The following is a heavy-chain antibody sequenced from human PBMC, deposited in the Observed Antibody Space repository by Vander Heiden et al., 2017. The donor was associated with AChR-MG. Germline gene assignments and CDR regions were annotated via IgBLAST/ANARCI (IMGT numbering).Heavy chain of an antibody. CDR1: GYSISSGGY. Sequence: QVQLQESGPGLVKPSETLSLTCVVSGYSISSGGYWGWIRQPPGKGLEWIGSIYYDGSTYYNPSLKSRVTISVDTSKNQFSLTLSSVTAADTAVYYCARVGTPTYYYGMDVWGQGTTVTVSS. CDR3: ARVGTPTYYYGMDV. V-gene: IGHV4-38-2*01. CDR2: IYYDGST. J-gene: IGHJ6*02. D-gene: IGHD1-7*01.